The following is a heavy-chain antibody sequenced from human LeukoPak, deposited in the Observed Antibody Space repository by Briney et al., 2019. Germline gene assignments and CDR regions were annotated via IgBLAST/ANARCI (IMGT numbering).Heavy chain of an antibody. D-gene: IGHD2-15*01. CDR2: ISDDSSFT. V-gene: IGHV3-23*01. J-gene: IGHJ4*02. Sequence: PGGSLRLSCVASGLRFRSYAMNWVRQAPGKGLECISTISDDSSFTYYADSVKGRSAISRDDSKNTLYPQMNNLKVEDTAVYYCAKGRCSGVGCDSFHSWGQGALVTVSS. CDR1: GLRFRSYA. CDR3: AKGRCSGVGCDSFHS.